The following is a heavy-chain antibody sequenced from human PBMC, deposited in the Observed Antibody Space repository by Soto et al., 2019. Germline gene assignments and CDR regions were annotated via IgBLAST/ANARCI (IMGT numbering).Heavy chain of an antibody. CDR2: VGPYTGVT. Sequence: QVQLVQSGAEVKNPGASVKVSCKASGYTFSSYGLSWVRQAPGQGLEWMGWVGPYTGVTNYAQKYQGRVRRTTDTSTRIDYMELRSLRSDDTAVYYCARDGDGPGRRYDYWGQGTLITVSS. D-gene: IGHD3-10*01. J-gene: IGHJ4*02. V-gene: IGHV1-18*01. CDR1: GYTFSSYG. CDR3: ARDGDGPGRRYDY.